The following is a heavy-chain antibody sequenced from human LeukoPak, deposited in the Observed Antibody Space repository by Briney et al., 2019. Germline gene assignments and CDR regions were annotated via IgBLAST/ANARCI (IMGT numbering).Heavy chain of an antibody. Sequence: KASETLSLTCAVSGGSISSNSYYWGWIRQPPGKGLEWIVSIYYSGSTYYNPSLKRPVTISVDTSKNQFSLKLSSVTAADTAVYYCARTRYYYNSRSYGAPYYFDYWGQGTLVTVSS. CDR2: IYYSGST. J-gene: IGHJ4*02. D-gene: IGHD3-10*01. CDR3: ARTRYYYNSRSYGAPYYFDY. CDR1: GGSISSNSYY. V-gene: IGHV4-39*01.